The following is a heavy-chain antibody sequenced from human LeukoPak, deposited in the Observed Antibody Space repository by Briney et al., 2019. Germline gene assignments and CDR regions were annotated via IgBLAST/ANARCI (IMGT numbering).Heavy chain of an antibody. V-gene: IGHV3-48*03. J-gene: IGHJ3*02. CDR1: GFTFSSYE. D-gene: IGHD4-17*01. Sequence: PGGSLRLSCAASGFTFSSYEMNWVRQAPGKGLEWVSYISSSGSTIYYADSVKGRFTISRDNAKNSLYLQMNSLRAEDTAVYYCARDFTTVTFDDAFDIWGQGTMVTVSS. CDR3: ARDFTTVTFDDAFDI. CDR2: ISSSGSTI.